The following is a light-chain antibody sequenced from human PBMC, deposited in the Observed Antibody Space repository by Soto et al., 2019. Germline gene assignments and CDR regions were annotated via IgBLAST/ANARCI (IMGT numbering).Light chain of an antibody. CDR1: SSNIGSKT. CDR3: AAWDNSLNGWV. Sequence: QSVLTQPPSASETPGQRVSISCSGSSSNIGSKTVNWYQQLPGTAPKLLIHSNNQRPSGVPDRFSGSKSGTSDSLAISRLQSEDEADYYCAAWDNSLNGWVFGGGTKVTVL. J-gene: IGLJ3*02. V-gene: IGLV1-44*01. CDR2: SNN.